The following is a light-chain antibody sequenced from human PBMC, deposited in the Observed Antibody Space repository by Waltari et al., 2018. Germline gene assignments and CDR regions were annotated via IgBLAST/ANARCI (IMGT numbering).Light chain of an antibody. Sequence: AIRMTQSPSSLSASTGDKITITRRASQDIRSYLGWYQQKPGQAPKLLVNAATSLQTGVPSRFSASGSGTDFSLTISNLQSEDFAIYHCQQYYSYPRTFGQGTKVEVK. CDR3: QQYYSYPRT. J-gene: IGKJ1*01. CDR1: QDIRSY. V-gene: IGKV1-8*01. CDR2: AAT.